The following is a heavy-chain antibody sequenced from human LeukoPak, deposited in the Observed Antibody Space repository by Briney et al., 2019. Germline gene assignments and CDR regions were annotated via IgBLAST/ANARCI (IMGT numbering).Heavy chain of an antibody. CDR1: GGTFSSYA. Sequence: SVKVSCKASGGTFSSYAISWVRQAPGQGLEWMGGIIPIFGTANYAQKFQGRVTITADESTSTAYMELSSLRSEDTAVYYCARDGGSGSYFYLGNYYMDVWGKGTTVTISS. J-gene: IGHJ6*03. D-gene: IGHD3-10*01. V-gene: IGHV1-69*13. CDR2: IIPIFGTA. CDR3: ARDGGSGSYFYLGNYYMDV.